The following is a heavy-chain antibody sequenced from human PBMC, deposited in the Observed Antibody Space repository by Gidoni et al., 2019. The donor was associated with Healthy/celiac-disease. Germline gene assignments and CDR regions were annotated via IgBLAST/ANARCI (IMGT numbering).Heavy chain of an antibody. J-gene: IGHJ4*02. V-gene: IGHV3-64D*06. CDR1: GFPLSSYA. CDR2: ISSNGGST. Sequence: EVQLVESGGGLVQPGGSLRLSCSASGFPLSSYAMHWVRQAPGKGLEYVSAISSNGGSTYYADSVKGRFTISRDNSKNTLYLQMSSLRAEDTAVYYCVKEYYYDSSGYLDYWGQGTLVTVSS. CDR3: VKEYYYDSSGYLDY. D-gene: IGHD3-22*01.